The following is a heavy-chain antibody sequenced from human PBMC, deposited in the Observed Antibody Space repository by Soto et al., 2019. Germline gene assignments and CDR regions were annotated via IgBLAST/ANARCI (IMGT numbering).Heavy chain of an antibody. CDR1: GGSFSGYY. CDR2: INHSGST. D-gene: IGHD6-19*01. CDR3: ARGRRIAVARYFDY. V-gene: IGHV4-34*01. J-gene: IGHJ4*02. Sequence: SETLSLTCAVYGGSFSGYYWSWIRQPPGKGLEWIGEINHSGSTNYNPSLKSRVTISVDTSKNQFSLKLSSVTAADTAVYYCARGRRIAVARYFDYWGQGTLVTVSS.